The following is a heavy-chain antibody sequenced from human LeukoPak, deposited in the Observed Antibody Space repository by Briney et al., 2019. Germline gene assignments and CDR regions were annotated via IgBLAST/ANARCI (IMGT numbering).Heavy chain of an antibody. CDR2: ISSSGSYI. CDR1: GFTFSSYS. J-gene: IGHJ4*02. Sequence: GGSLRLSCAASGFTFSSYSMNWVRQAPGKGLELVSSISSSGSYIYYADSVKGRFTISRDNAKNSLYLQMNSLRAEDTAVYYCARDQQFYSSSGFDYWGQGTLVTVSS. CDR3: ARDQQFYSSSGFDY. V-gene: IGHV3-21*01. D-gene: IGHD6-6*01.